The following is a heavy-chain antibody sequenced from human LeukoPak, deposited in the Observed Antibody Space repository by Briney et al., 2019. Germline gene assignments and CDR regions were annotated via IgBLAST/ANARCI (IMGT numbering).Heavy chain of an antibody. CDR3: ARNGQSGFSFDP. CDR2: GNHSGGT. Sequence: SETLSLTCAVYGASLSNGYWSWIRQPPGKGPEWIGEGNHSGGTKYNPSLKSRVTISADSSRNQFSLKVNSVTAADTAVYYCARNGQSGFSFDPWGQGSLVTVSS. V-gene: IGHV4-34*01. D-gene: IGHD5-12*01. CDR1: GASLSNGY. J-gene: IGHJ5*02.